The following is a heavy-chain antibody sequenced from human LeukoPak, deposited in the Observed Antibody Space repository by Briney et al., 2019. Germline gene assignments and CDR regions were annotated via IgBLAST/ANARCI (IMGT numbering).Heavy chain of an antibody. J-gene: IGHJ5*02. CDR2: ISAYNGNT. CDR1: GYTFTSYG. CDR3: ARDGRGGEDWNYVVSWFDP. D-gene: IGHD1-7*01. Sequence: ASVKVSCKASGYTFTSYGISWVRQAPGQGLEWMGWISAYNGNTNYAQKLQGRVTMTTDTSTSTAYMELRSLRSDDTAVYYCARDGRGGEDWNYVVSWFDPWGQGTLVTVSS. V-gene: IGHV1-18*01.